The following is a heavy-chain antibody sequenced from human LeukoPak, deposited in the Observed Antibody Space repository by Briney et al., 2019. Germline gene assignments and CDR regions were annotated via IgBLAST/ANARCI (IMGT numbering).Heavy chain of an antibody. Sequence: GGSLRLSCAASGFTFSSYWMSWVRQAPGKGLEWVANIKRDGSERHYVDSVKGRFTISRDNAKNSVYLQMNSLRAEDTAVYYCARDLGDSGDYRNDAFDVWGQGTMVTVSS. J-gene: IGHJ3*01. CDR3: ARDLGDSGDYRNDAFDV. CDR1: GFTFSSYW. CDR2: IKRDGSER. V-gene: IGHV3-7*01. D-gene: IGHD4-17*01.